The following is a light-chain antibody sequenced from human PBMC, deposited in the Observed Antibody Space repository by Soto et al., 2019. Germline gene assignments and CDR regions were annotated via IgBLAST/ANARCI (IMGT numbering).Light chain of an antibody. CDR3: QQYENLPRFI. CDR2: YAS. Sequence: DIQMTQSPSSLSASVGDRVTITCLASHDIGNYLNWYQQKPGKAPKLLIYYASNLETGVSSRFSGSGSGTDFTFTTSSLQPEDIATYFCQQYENLPRFIFGPGTKVDIK. V-gene: IGKV1-33*01. CDR1: HDIGNY. J-gene: IGKJ3*01.